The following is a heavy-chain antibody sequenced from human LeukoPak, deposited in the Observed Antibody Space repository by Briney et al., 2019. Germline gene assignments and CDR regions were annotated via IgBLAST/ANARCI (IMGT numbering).Heavy chain of an antibody. CDR3: AREGIYGDYYFDY. J-gene: IGHJ4*02. V-gene: IGHV3-7*01. CDR1: GFTFSSYW. CDR2: IKQDGSEK. Sequence: PGGSLRLSCAASGFTFSSYWMSWVRQAPGKGLEWVANIKQDGSEKNYVDSVKGRFTISRDNARNSLYLQMNSLRAEDTAVYYCAREGIYGDYYFDYWGQGTLVTVSS. D-gene: IGHD4-17*01.